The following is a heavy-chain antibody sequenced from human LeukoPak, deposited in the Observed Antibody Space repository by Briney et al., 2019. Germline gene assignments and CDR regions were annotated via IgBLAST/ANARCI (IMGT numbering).Heavy chain of an antibody. J-gene: IGHJ5*02. D-gene: IGHD4-11*01. V-gene: IGHV4-34*01. CDR2: INHSGST. CDR3: ARGGYSNYPPLPNNWFDP. Sequence: SETLSLTCAVYGGSFSGYHWSWIRQPPGKGLEWIGEINHSGSTNYNPSLKSRVTISVDTSKNQFSLKLSSVTAADTAVYYCARGGYSNYPPLPNNWFDPWGQGTLVTVSS. CDR1: GGSFSGYH.